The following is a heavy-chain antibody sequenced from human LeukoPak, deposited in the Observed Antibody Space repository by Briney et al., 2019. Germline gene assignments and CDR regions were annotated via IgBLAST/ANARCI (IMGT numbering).Heavy chain of an antibody. Sequence: SVKLSCKASGGTFSSYAISLVRQAPGQGLEWMGGIIPIFGRANYAQNFQGRVTITADESTSTAYMDLSSLRSEDTAVDYCSMPTRERYSSSAYKAPPPYGMDVWGQGTTVTVSS. CDR1: GGTFSSYA. J-gene: IGHJ6*02. CDR2: IIPIFGRA. V-gene: IGHV1-69*13. CDR3: SMPTRERYSSSAYKAPPPYGMDV. D-gene: IGHD6-13*01.